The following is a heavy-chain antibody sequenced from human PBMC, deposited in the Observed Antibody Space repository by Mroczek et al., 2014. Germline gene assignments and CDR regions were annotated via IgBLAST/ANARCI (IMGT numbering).Heavy chain of an antibody. V-gene: IGHV3-30-3*01. CDR1: GFTFSSYA. CDR2: ISYDGSNK. Sequence: QVQLVQSGGGVVQPGRSLRLSCAASGFTFSSYAMHWVRQAPGKGLEWVAVISYDGSNKYYADSVKGRFTISRDNSKNTLYLQMNSLRAEDTAVYYCARVLENWYFDLWAVAPWSLSPQ. D-gene: IGHD1-1*01. J-gene: IGHJ2*01. CDR3: ARVLENWYFDL.